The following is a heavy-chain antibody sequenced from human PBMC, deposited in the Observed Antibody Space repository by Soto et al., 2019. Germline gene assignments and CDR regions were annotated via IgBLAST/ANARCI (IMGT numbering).Heavy chain of an antibody. CDR1: GFTFSGYG. D-gene: IGHD5-18*01. CDR3: AKDEGWRIQLWLGSYGLDV. V-gene: IGHV3-30*18. Sequence: QVQLDESGGGVVQPGRSLRLSCEASGFTFSGYGMHWVRQAPGKGLEWVAVISCEGSTRYYADSVKGRFTISRDNAKNKPFLQMNGMRVEDTGIYYCAKDEGWRIQLWLGSYGLDVWGHGTTVTVSS. J-gene: IGHJ6*02. CDR2: ISCEGSTR.